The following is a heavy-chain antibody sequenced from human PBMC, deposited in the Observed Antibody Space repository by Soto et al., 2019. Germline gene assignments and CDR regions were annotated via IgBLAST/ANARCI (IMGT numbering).Heavy chain of an antibody. Sequence: QVQLQESGPGLVKPSETLSLTCTASGGSISSYYWSWIRQPPGQGLEWIGYIYYSGRTNYNPSLSYRVTISRETSKNQYSLKLRSVITTDTTVYEDAGHAPGFRIVGGSHFDYWGQGTLVTVSS. CDR3: AGHAPGFRIVGGSHFDY. V-gene: IGHV4-59*08. CDR2: IYYSGRT. J-gene: IGHJ4*02. D-gene: IGHD1-26*01. CDR1: GGSISSYY.